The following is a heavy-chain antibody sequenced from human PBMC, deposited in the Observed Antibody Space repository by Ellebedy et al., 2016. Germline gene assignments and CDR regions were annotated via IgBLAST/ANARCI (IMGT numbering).Heavy chain of an antibody. CDR2: ISGSGGST. CDR1: GFTFSSYA. CDR3: ARSVVVIATNWFDP. Sequence: GESLKISXAASGFTFSSYAMSWVRQAPGKGLEWVSAISGSGGSTYYADSVKGRFTISRDNSKNTLYLQMNSLRDENTAVYYCARSVVVIATNWFDPWGQGTLVTVSS. D-gene: IGHD2-21*01. J-gene: IGHJ5*02. V-gene: IGHV3-23*01.